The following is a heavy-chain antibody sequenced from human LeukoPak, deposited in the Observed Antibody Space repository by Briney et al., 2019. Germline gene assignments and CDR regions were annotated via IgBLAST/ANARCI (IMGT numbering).Heavy chain of an antibody. CDR3: ARGRAYDYVSSPPGAFADY. CDR1: GVSISSGGYY. Sequence: SETLSLTCTVSGVSISSGGYYWSWIRQHPGKGLEWIGHINYSGNTYYSPSLQSRGTISLGRSKNQFSLKLSSVTAADTAVYYCARGRAYDYVSSPPGAFADYWGQGALVTVTS. D-gene: IGHD3-22*01. CDR2: INYSGNT. J-gene: IGHJ4*02. V-gene: IGHV4-31*03.